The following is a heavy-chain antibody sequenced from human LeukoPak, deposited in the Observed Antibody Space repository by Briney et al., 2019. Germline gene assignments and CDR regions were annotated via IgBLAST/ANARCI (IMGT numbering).Heavy chain of an antibody. D-gene: IGHD6-6*01. V-gene: IGHV4-61*02. J-gene: IGHJ5*02. CDR1: GGSISSDNYY. CDR3: ARPGYSSSPRSGRFDP. CDR2: IYTSGCA. Sequence: PSETLSLTCTVSGGSISSDNYYWSWIRQPAGKGLEWIGRIYTSGCAHYNPSLKSRVTISVDTSKNQFSLKLSSVTAADTAVYYCARPGYSSSPRSGRFDPWGQGTLVTVSS.